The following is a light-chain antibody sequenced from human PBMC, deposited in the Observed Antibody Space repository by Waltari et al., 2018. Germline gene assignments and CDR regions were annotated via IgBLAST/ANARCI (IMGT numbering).Light chain of an antibody. CDR1: HGLLSSNNRNY. CDR2: WAS. V-gene: IGKV4-1*01. J-gene: IGKJ5*01. CDR3: QQYLSAPFT. Sequence: DIVMTQSPDSLAVSLGEGATSHCQSIHGLLSSNNRNYLAWYQHKPGQPPKLLFYWASTRESGVPDRFSGSGSGTDFTHTISSLQAEDVAVYYCQQYLSAPFTFGQGTRLEIK.